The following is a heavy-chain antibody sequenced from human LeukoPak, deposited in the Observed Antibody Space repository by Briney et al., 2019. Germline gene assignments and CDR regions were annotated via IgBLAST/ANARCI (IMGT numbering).Heavy chain of an antibody. J-gene: IGHJ4*02. CDR1: GFIFSRYW. Sequence: PGGSLRLSCAAAGFIFSRYWMSWVRQAPGKGLEWVANIKEDGSEKYYVDSVKGRFTISRDNAKNSLYLQMNSLRAEDTAVCYCARDTTEMITFGGVIVNPDYWGQGTLVTVSS. D-gene: IGHD3-16*02. V-gene: IGHV3-7*01. CDR3: ARDTTEMITFGGVIVNPDY. CDR2: IKEDGSEK.